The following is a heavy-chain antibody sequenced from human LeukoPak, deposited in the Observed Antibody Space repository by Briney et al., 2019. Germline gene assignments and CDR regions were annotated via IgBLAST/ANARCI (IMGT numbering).Heavy chain of an antibody. CDR2: ISYDGSNK. Sequence: PGRSLRLSCAASGFTFSGYGMHWVRQAPGKGLEWVAVISYDGSNKYYADSVKGRFTISRDNSNNMLYLQMNSLRAEDTAVYYCAKDSPGWFDPWGQGTLVTVSS. J-gene: IGHJ5*02. CDR1: GFTFSGYG. V-gene: IGHV3-30*18. CDR3: AKDSPGWFDP.